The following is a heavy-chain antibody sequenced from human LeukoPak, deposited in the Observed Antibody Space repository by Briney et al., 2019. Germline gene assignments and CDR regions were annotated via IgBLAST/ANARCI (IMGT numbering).Heavy chain of an antibody. CDR2: IIPIFGTA. D-gene: IGHD1-14*01. J-gene: IGHJ6*03. Sequence: ASVKVSCKASGGTFSSYAISWALQAPGQGLEWMGGIIPIFGTANYAQKFQGRVTITTDESTSTAYMELSSLRSEDTAVYYCASQTGSQLPRVYYYYYYMDVWGKGTTVTVSS. CDR3: ASQTGSQLPRVYYYYYYMDV. CDR1: GGTFSSYA. V-gene: IGHV1-69*05.